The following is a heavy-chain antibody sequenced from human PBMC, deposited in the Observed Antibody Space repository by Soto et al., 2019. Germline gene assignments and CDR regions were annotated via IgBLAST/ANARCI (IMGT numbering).Heavy chain of an antibody. CDR1: GFTFDDYA. V-gene: IGHV3-9*01. J-gene: IGHJ4*02. CDR2: ISWNSGSI. D-gene: IGHD3-22*01. Sequence: EVQLVESGGGLVQPGRSLRLSCAASGFTFDDYAMHWVRQAPGKGLEWVSGISWNSGSIGYADSVKGRFTISRDNAKNSLYLQMNSLRAEDTALYYCAKDIRISGYRYYFDYWGQGTLVTVSS. CDR3: AKDIRISGYRYYFDY.